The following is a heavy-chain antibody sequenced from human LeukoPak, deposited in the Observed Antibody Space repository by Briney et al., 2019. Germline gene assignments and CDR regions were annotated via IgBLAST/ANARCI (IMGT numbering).Heavy chain of an antibody. J-gene: IGHJ4*02. CDR2: IYYSGTT. V-gene: IGHV4-39*02. CDR1: SGSISSSSYH. CDR3: TREYSSSSEY. D-gene: IGHD6-6*01. Sequence: EPSETLSPTCTVSSGSISSSSYHWAWIRQPPGKGLEWIGSIYYSGTTYYNPSLKSRVTISVDTSKNQFSLKLSSVTAADTAVYYCTREYSSSSEYWGQGTLVTVSS.